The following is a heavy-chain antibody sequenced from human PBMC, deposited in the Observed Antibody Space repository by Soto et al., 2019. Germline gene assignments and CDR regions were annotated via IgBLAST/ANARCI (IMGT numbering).Heavy chain of an antibody. Sequence: AGGSLRLSCAASGFTFSSYAMSWVRQAPGRGLEWVSAISGSGGSTYYADSVKGRFTISRDNSKNTLYLQMNSLRAEDTAVYYCARLFDSSGHLDYWGQGTLVTVPS. CDR1: GFTFSSYA. CDR2: ISGSGGST. CDR3: ARLFDSSGHLDY. D-gene: IGHD3-22*01. J-gene: IGHJ4*02. V-gene: IGHV3-23*01.